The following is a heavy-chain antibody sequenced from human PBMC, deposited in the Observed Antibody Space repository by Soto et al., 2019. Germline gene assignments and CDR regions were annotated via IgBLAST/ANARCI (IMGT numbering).Heavy chain of an antibody. CDR2: ISYDGSNK. CDR1: GFTFSSYG. Sequence: GGSLRLSCAASGFTFSSYGMHWVRQAPGKGLEWVAVISYDGSNKYYADSVKGRFTISRDNSKNTLYLQMNSLRAEDTAVYYCAKDQDVWSLKKYPYYYGMDVWGQGTTVTVSS. V-gene: IGHV3-30*18. D-gene: IGHD2-2*01. CDR3: AKDQDVWSLKKYPYYYGMDV. J-gene: IGHJ6*02.